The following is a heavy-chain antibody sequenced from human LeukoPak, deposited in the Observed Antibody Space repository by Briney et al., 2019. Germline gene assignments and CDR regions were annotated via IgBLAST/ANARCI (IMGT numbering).Heavy chain of an antibody. J-gene: IGHJ4*02. V-gene: IGHV3-23*01. Sequence: PGGSLRLSCAASGFTVSNNYMRWVRQAPGKGLEWVSTISGSGGSTHYADSVKGRFTISRDDSKNTLYLQLNSLRADDTAVFYCAKSGLNRFDYWGQGTLVTVSS. CDR3: AKSGLNRFDY. CDR2: ISGSGGST. D-gene: IGHD2-15*01. CDR1: GFTVSNNY.